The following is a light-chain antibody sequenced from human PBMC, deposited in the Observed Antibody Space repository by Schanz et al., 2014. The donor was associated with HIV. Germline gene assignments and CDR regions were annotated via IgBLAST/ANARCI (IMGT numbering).Light chain of an antibody. V-gene: IGLV1-40*01. J-gene: IGLJ2*01. CDR1: RSNIGAGYD. Sequence: QSVLTQPPSVSGAPGQRVTISCTGSRSNIGAGYDVHWYQQLPGAAPKLLIYANTNRPSGVPDRFSGSKSGTSVSLAITGLRADDEAHYYCQSYDSSLSAVVFGGGTKLTVL. CDR3: QSYDSSLSAVV. CDR2: ANT.